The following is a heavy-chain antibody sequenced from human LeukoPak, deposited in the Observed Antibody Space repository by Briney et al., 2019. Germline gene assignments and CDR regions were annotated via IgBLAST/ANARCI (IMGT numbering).Heavy chain of an antibody. CDR1: GFTFNNYN. D-gene: IGHD1-26*01. Sequence: PGGSLRLSCATSGFTFNNYNMNWVRQAPGRALEWVSSITSSGTYIFYADSVKGRFTISRDNAKNSLYLQMNSLGPEDTAVYYCARDPYSGNYGNYYYYYMDVWGKGTTVTISS. V-gene: IGHV3-21*01. J-gene: IGHJ6*03. CDR3: ARDPYSGNYGNYYYYYMDV. CDR2: ITSSGTYI.